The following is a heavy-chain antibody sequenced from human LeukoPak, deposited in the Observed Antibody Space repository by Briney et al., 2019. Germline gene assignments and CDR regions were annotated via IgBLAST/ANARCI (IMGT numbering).Heavy chain of an antibody. CDR2: INHSGST. Sequence: SETLSLTCAVYGGSFSGYYWGWIRQPPGKGLEWIGEINHSGSTNYNPSLKSRVTISVDTSKNQFSLKLSSVTAADTAVYYCARLQVYYDFWSGYSTTHNWFDPWGQGTLVTVSS. CDR3: ARLQVYYDFWSGYSTTHNWFDP. CDR1: GGSFSGYY. J-gene: IGHJ5*02. V-gene: IGHV4-34*01. D-gene: IGHD3-3*01.